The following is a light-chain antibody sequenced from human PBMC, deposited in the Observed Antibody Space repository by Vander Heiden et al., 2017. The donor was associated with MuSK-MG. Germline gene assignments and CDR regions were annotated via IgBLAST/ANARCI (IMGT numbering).Light chain of an antibody. CDR3: QEYDNSPWT. Sequence: DIQMTQSPSTLSASVGDRVTITCRAGQSVSSWLAWYQQKPGKAPKLLIYEASNLESGVPSRFSGSGSGTEFTLTISSLQPDDFATYYCQEYDNSPWTFGQGTKVEIK. CDR1: QSVSSW. J-gene: IGKJ1*01. CDR2: EAS. V-gene: IGKV1-5*03.